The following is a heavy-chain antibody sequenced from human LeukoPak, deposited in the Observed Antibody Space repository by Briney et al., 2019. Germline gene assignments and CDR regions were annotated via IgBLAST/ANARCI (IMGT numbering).Heavy chain of an antibody. Sequence: PSETLSLTCTVSGGSISSSSYYWGWIRQPPGKGLEWIGSIYYSGSTYYNPSLKSRVTISVDTSKHQFSLKLSSVTAADTAVYYCARDQGDLEMTTAFDYWGQGTLVTVSS. V-gene: IGHV4-39*07. CDR1: GGSISSSSYY. J-gene: IGHJ4*02. CDR3: ARDQGDLEMTTAFDY. D-gene: IGHD4-17*01. CDR2: IYYSGST.